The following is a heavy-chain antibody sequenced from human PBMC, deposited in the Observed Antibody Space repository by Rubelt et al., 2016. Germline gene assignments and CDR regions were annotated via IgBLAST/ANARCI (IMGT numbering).Heavy chain of an antibody. Sequence: QVQLVQSGAEVKKPGASVKVSCKASGYTFTSYAMHWVRQAPGQRLEGMGWINAGNGNTKYSQKFHGRVTITRDTSARTAYMELSSLRSEDTAVYYCARGYCSGGSCYYFDYWGQGTLVTVSS. V-gene: IGHV1-3*01. J-gene: IGHJ4*02. CDR3: ARGYCSGGSCYYFDY. CDR1: GYTFTSYA. CDR2: INAGNGNT. D-gene: IGHD2-15*01.